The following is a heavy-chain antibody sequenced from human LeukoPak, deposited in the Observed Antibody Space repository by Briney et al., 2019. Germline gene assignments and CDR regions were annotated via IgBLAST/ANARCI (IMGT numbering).Heavy chain of an antibody. D-gene: IGHD3-9*01. J-gene: IGHJ4*02. V-gene: IGHV3-30*03. CDR2: ISYDGSNK. Sequence: PGGSLRLSCAASGFTFSSYGMHWVRQAPGKGLEWVAVISYDGSNKYYADSVKGRFTISRDNSKNTLYLQMNSLRAEDTAVYYCARNGFELRYFDWLLPGNFDYWGQGTLVTVSS. CDR1: GFTFSSYG. CDR3: ARNGFELRYFDWLLPGNFDY.